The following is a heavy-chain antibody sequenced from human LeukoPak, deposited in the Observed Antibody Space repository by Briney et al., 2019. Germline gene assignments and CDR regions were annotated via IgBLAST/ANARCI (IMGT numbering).Heavy chain of an antibody. CDR1: GGTISSYD. Sequence: PSETLSLTCTVSGGTISSYDWSWIRQPAGKGLEWIGRIYTSGSTNYNPSLKSRVTMSVDTSKNQFSLKLSSVTAADTAVYYCAGIAAAGTQYYYYMDVWGKGTTVTVSS. D-gene: IGHD6-13*01. CDR2: IYTSGST. V-gene: IGHV4-4*07. CDR3: AGIAAAGTQYYYYMDV. J-gene: IGHJ6*03.